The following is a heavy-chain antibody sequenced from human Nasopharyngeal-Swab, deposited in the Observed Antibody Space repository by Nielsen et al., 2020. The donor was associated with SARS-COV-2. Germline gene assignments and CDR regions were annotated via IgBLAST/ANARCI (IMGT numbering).Heavy chain of an antibody. CDR1: GGSISSVCYY. CDR3: ARLIVATSWYFDL. V-gene: IGHV4-31*01. J-gene: IGHJ2*01. Sequence: SESLSLTCTLSGGSISSVCYYWSWIRQHPGKGLEWIGYIYYSGSTYYNLSPKTPGTISVDSSQHQFSLKLSSVTAADTAVYYCARLIVATSWYFDLWGRYTLVTVSA. CDR2: IYYSGST. D-gene: IGHD5-12*01.